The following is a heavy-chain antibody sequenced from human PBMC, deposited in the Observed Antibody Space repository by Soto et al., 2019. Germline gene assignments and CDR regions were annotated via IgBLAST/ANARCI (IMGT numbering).Heavy chain of an antibody. D-gene: IGHD4-4*01. Sequence: QVQLVESGGGLIPPGRSLELSCAASGFTLENYAMHWVRQTSDQGLEWVAAISNDGNKRYYADSVEGRFTISRDNSKSILYLQMDSLRREDSAVYYCARRGGNYEDPEFPYHFYGLDVWGQGTTVSVSS. V-gene: IGHV3-30*03. CDR1: GFTLENYA. J-gene: IGHJ6*02. CDR3: ARRGGNYEDPEFPYHFYGLDV. CDR2: ISNDGNKR.